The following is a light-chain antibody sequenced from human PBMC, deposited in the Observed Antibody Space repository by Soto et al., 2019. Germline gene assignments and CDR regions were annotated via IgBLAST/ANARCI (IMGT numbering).Light chain of an antibody. V-gene: IGLV1-40*01. J-gene: IGLJ1*01. CDR2: GNS. Sequence: QSVLTQPPSVSGAPGQRVTISCTWSSSNIGAGYDVHWYQQLPGTAPKLLIYGNSNRPSGVPDRFSGSKSGTSASLAITGLQAEDEADYSCQSWDSSLSEVFGTGTQLTVL. CDR3: QSWDSSLSEV. CDR1: SSNIGAGYD.